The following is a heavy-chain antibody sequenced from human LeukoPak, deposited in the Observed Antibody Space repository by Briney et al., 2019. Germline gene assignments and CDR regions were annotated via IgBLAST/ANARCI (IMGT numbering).Heavy chain of an antibody. CDR1: GFTFSSHS. D-gene: IGHD4-17*01. CDR3: ARGLYYGDYVTFDAFDI. V-gene: IGHV3-21*01. Sequence: PGGSLRLSCAASGFTFSSHSMNWVRQAPGKGLEWVSSISSSSSYIYYADSVKGRFTISRDNAKNSLYLQMNSLRAEDTAVYYCARGLYYGDYVTFDAFDIWGQGTMVTVSS. CDR2: ISSSSSYI. J-gene: IGHJ3*02.